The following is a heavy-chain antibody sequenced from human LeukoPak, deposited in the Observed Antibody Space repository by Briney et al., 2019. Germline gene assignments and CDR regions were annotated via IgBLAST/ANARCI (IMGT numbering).Heavy chain of an antibody. CDR2: IIPLFRSL. D-gene: IGHD5-18*01. CDR3: ARAGDRAYSPI. CDR1: GGTFSSYA. Sequence: SVKVSCKASGGTFSSYAITWVRQAPGQGLEWMGGIIPLFRSLSYAQTFRGRVDFTADESTNTAYMELSSLTSEDTPVYYCARAGDRAYSPIWGQGTLLSVSS. J-gene: IGHJ4*02. V-gene: IGHV1-69*13.